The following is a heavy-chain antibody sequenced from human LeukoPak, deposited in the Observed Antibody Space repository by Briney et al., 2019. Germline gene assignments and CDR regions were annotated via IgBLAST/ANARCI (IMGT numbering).Heavy chain of an antibody. D-gene: IGHD2-21*02. CDR1: GFTFSSYS. CDR2: ISSSSSYI. J-gene: IGHJ3*02. V-gene: IGHV3-21*01. Sequence: VGSLRLSCAASGFTFSSYSMNWVRQAPGKGLEWVSSISSSSSYIYYADSVKGRFTISRDNAKNSLYLQMNSLRAEDTAVYYCASFCGGDCYVGDAAIDIWGQGTMVTVSS. CDR3: ASFCGGDCYVGDAAIDI.